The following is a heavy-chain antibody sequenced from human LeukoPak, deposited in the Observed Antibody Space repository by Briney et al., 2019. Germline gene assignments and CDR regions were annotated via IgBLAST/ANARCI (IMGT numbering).Heavy chain of an antibody. D-gene: IGHD6-6*01. J-gene: IGHJ1*01. V-gene: IGHV1-24*01. CDR2: FDPEDGET. Sequence: ASVNVSCKVSGYTLTELSMHWVRQAPGKGLEWMGGFDPEDGETIYAQKFQGRVTMTEDTSTDTAYMELSSLRSEDTAVYYCATGWSIAAREYFQHWGQGTLVTVSS. CDR1: GYTLTELS. CDR3: ATGWSIAAREYFQH.